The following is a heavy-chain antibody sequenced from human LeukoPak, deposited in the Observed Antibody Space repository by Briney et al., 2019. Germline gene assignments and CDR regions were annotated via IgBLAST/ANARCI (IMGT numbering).Heavy chain of an antibody. CDR1: GGSISSSSYY. J-gene: IGHJ3*02. CDR3: ARGTYDYVWGSYRSREEHEGNDAFDI. Sequence: SETLSLTCTVSGGSISSSSYYWGWFRQPPGTGLEWIGSIYYSGSTYYNPSLKSRVTISVDTSKNQFSLKLSSVTAADTAVYYCARGTYDYVWGSYRSREEHEGNDAFDIWGQGTMVTVSS. CDR2: IYYSGST. V-gene: IGHV4-39*07. D-gene: IGHD3-16*02.